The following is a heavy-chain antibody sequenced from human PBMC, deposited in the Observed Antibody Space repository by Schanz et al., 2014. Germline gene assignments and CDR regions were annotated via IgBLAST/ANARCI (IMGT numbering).Heavy chain of an antibody. Sequence: QVQLQLWGAGLLKPSETLSLTCAVYGGSFSGYWWTWIRQPPGKGLEWIGEINHSGSTNYNPSLKSRVTISVDTSRKQFSLKLSSVTAADTAVYYCARDGLGADYWGQGTLVTVSA. V-gene: IGHV4-34*01. CDR1: GGSFSGYW. CDR3: ARDGLGADY. CDR2: INHSGST. J-gene: IGHJ4*02.